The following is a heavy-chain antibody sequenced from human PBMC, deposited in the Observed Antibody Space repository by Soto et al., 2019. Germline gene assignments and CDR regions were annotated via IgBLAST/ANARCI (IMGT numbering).Heavy chain of an antibody. CDR2: ISYDGSNK. Sequence: GGSLRLSCAASGFTLSRYVMHWVRQAPGKGLEWVAVISYDGSNKYYADSVKGRFTISRDNSKNTLYLQMNSLRAEDTAVYYCARDRQYSSSFMDVWGQGTTVTVSS. D-gene: IGHD6-13*01. V-gene: IGHV3-30-3*01. CDR1: GFTLSRYV. J-gene: IGHJ6*02. CDR3: ARDRQYSSSFMDV.